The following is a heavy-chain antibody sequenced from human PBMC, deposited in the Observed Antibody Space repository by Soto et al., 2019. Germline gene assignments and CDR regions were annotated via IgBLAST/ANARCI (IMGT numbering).Heavy chain of an antibody. D-gene: IGHD3-9*01. Sequence: GGSLRLSCAASGFTFSSYWMSWVRQAPGKGLEWVANIKQDGSEKYYVDSVKGRFTISRDNAKNSLYLQMNSLRAEDTAVYYCARDRYFDWFDWFDPWGQGTLVTVSS. CDR3: ARDRYFDWFDWFDP. CDR1: GFTFSSYW. V-gene: IGHV3-7*05. CDR2: IKQDGSEK. J-gene: IGHJ5*02.